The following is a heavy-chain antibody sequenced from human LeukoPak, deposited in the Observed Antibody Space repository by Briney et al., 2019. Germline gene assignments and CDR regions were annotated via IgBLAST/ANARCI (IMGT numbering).Heavy chain of an antibody. Sequence: GRSLRLSCAASGFTFSSYAMHWVRQAPGRGLEWVAVRSYDGSNKYYADSVKGRFTISRENSKNTLYLQMNSLRAEDTAVYYCARGTPSSSGWLYYGMDVWGQGTTVTVSS. CDR3: ARGTPSSSGWLYYGMDV. CDR2: RSYDGSNK. CDR1: GFTFSSYA. J-gene: IGHJ6*02. V-gene: IGHV3-30-3*01. D-gene: IGHD6-19*01.